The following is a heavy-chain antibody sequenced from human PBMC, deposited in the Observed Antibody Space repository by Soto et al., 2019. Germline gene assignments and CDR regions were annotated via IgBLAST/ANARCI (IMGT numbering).Heavy chain of an antibody. J-gene: IGHJ6*02. Sequence: GESLKIPCKGPGYSFTSYWIGWVRQMPGKGLEWMGSSYHGDSDTRYSPSFQGQVTLSPDKSISTAYLQWSSLKASDTAMYYCARHNIGSGWYGGAATRPLKVYYYGMDVWGQGTTVTVSS. CDR2: SYHGDSDT. V-gene: IGHV5-51*01. CDR1: GYSFTSYW. D-gene: IGHD6-19*01. CDR3: ARHNIGSGWYGGAATRPLKVYYYGMDV.